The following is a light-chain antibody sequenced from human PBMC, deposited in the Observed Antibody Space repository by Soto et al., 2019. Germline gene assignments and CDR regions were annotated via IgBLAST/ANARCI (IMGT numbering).Light chain of an antibody. V-gene: IGKV3-11*01. CDR1: QSVSSY. Sequence: EIVLTQSPATLSLSPGERATLSCRASQSVSSYLAWYQQKPGQAPRLLIYYASNRATGIPARFSGSGSGTEFTLTISSLEPEDFAVYYCQQRSNWPPLTFGGGTKVEIK. J-gene: IGKJ4*01. CDR3: QQRSNWPPLT. CDR2: YAS.